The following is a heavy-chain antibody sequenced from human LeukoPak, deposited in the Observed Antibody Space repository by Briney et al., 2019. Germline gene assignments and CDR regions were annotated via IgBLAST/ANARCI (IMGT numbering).Heavy chain of an antibody. CDR1: GYTFTSYG. CDR2: ISAYNGNT. CDR3: ARDGPMYYYDSSGSSFDY. Sequence: ASVKVSCKASGYTFTSYGISWVRQAPGQGLEWMGWISAYNGNTNYAQRLQGRVTMTTDTSTSTAYMELRSLRSDDTAVYYCARDGPMYYYDSSGSSFDYWGQGTLVTVSS. D-gene: IGHD3-22*01. V-gene: IGHV1-18*01. J-gene: IGHJ4*02.